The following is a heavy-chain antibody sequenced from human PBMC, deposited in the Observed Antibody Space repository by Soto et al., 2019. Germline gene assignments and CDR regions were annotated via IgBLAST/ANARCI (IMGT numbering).Heavy chain of an antibody. Sequence: GGSLRLSCAASGFMFSGSTIHWVRQASEKGLEWVGRINSKTNNYATAYGASVRGRFTISRDDSKNMAFLQMNSLEIEDSAVYYCSSLSQGTYSFHYWGPGTLVTGSS. V-gene: IGHV3-73*01. D-gene: IGHD1-1*01. J-gene: IGHJ4*01. CDR2: INSKTNNYAT. CDR3: SSLSQGTYSFHY. CDR1: GFMFSGST.